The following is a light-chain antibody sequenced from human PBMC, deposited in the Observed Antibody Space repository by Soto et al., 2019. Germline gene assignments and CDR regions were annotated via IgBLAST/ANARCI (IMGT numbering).Light chain of an antibody. CDR1: PFNIGIND. CDR2: RNS. CDR3: ATWDESLRAWV. J-gene: IGLJ3*02. Sequence: QSVLTQTASASGTPGQRVTISCSGGPFNIGINDLYWYQQLPETAPKHLIFRNSRRPSGGPYRFSGSRSGTSGSLPISGLRSQDEGDYYCATWDESLRAWVFGGGTKVTVL. V-gene: IGLV1-47*01.